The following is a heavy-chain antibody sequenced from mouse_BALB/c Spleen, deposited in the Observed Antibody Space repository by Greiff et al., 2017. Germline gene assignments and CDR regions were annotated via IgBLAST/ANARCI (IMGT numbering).Heavy chain of an antibody. CDR1: GYTFTSYW. CDR2: INPSTGYT. Sequence: VKLVESGAELAKPGASVKMSCKASGYTFTSYWMHWVKQRPGQGLEWIGYINPSTGYTEYNQKFKDKATLTADKSSSTAYMQLSSLTSEDSAVYYCARGGAYYDYDGNAMDYWGQGTSVTVSS. D-gene: IGHD2-4*01. J-gene: IGHJ4*01. CDR3: ARGGAYYDYDGNAMDY. V-gene: IGHV1-7*01.